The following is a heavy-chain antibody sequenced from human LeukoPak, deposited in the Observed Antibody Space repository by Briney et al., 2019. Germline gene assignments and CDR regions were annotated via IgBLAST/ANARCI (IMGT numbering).Heavy chain of an antibody. CDR1: GFTFSSYS. CDR3: ARARDGYNSYYYGMDV. J-gene: IGHJ6*02. D-gene: IGHD5-24*01. CDR2: IKQDGSEK. V-gene: IGHV3-7*01. Sequence: GGSLRLSCAASGFTFSSYSMNWVRQAPGKGLEWVANIKQDGSEKYYVDSVKGRFTISRDNAKNSLYLQMNSLRAEDTAVYYCARARDGYNSYYYGMDVWGQGTTVTVSS.